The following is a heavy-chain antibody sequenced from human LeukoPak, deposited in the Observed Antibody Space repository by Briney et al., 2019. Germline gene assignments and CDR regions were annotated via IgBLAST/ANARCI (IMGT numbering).Heavy chain of an antibody. V-gene: IGHV3-7*01. Sequence: PGGSLRLSCAASGFTFSSYWMTWVRQAPGKGLEWVANIKQDGSEKYYVDSVKGRFTISRDNAKNSLYLQMNSLRAEDTAVYYCARYRRLYGDYGGYWGQGTLVTVSS. J-gene: IGHJ4*02. D-gene: IGHD4-17*01. CDR1: GFTFSSYW. CDR2: IKQDGSEK. CDR3: ARYRRLYGDYGGY.